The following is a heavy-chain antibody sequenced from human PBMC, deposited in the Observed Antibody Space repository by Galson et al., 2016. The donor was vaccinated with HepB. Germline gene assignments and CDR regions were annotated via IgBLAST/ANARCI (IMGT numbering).Heavy chain of an antibody. CDR1: GFTFRNYG. CDR2: ISSTSSYI. CDR3: VQGSTAPAV. V-gene: IGHV3-21*04. D-gene: IGHD1-26*01. J-gene: IGHJ6*04. Sequence: SLRLSCAASGFTFRNYGMTWVRQAPGKGLEWVSSISSTSSYIYYADSVKGRFTISRDNAKNSLYLQMNSLRAEDTAIYYCVQGSTAPAVWGKGTTVTVSS.